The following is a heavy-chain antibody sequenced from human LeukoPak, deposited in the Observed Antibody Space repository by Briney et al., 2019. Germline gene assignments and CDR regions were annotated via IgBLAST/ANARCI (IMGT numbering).Heavy chain of an antibody. J-gene: IGHJ4*02. CDR3: ARDTGLWSGELFNY. Sequence: GGSLRLSCAASGFTFSSYWMSWVRQAPGKGLEWVANIKQDGSEKYYVDSVKGRFTISRDNAKNSLYLQMNSLRAEDTAVYYCARDTGLWSGELFNYWGQGTLVTVSS. CDR2: IKQDGSEK. D-gene: IGHD3-10*01. V-gene: IGHV3-7*03. CDR1: GFTFSSYW.